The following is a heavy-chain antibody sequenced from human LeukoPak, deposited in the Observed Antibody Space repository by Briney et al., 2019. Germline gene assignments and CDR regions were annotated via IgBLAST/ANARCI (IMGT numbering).Heavy chain of an antibody. D-gene: IGHD6-19*01. CDR3: ARDSDSSGWYGIDY. Sequence: PGGSLRLSCAASGFTFSSYAMSWVRQPPGKGLEWIGYIYYSGSTSYNPSLKSRVTISVDTSKNQFSLKLSSVTAADTAVYCCARDSDSSGWYGIDYWGQGTLVTVSS. CDR2: IYYSGST. J-gene: IGHJ4*02. V-gene: IGHV4-59*12. CDR1: GFTFSSYA.